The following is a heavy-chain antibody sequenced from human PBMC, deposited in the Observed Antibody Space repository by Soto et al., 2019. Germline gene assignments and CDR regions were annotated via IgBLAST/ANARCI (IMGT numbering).Heavy chain of an antibody. CDR2: ISAYNGNT. CDR1: GYTFTSYG. V-gene: IGHV1-18*01. CDR3: ARDAQPLRYFDWLEAPDAFDI. D-gene: IGHD3-9*01. Sequence: GASVKVSCKASGYTFTSYGISWVRQAPGQGLEWMGWISAYNGNTNYAQKLQGRVTMTTDTSTSTAYMELRSLRSDDTAVYYCARDAQPLRYFDWLEAPDAFDIWGQGTMVTVSS. J-gene: IGHJ3*02.